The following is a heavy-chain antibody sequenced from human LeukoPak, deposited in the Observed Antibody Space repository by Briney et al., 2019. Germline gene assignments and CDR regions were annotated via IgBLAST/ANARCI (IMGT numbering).Heavy chain of an antibody. CDR3: ARRSVAHYDSSASDY. CDR2: IYYSGNT. CDR1: GGSMSSSNYY. V-gene: IGHV4-39*01. D-gene: IGHD3-22*01. Sequence: PSESLSLTCTVSGGSMSSSNYYWGWIRQPPGKGLEWIGSIYYSGNTYYNPSLNSRVTISVDTSKNQFSLKVTSVTAADTAVYYCARRSVAHYDSSASDYWGQGTLVTVSS. J-gene: IGHJ4*02.